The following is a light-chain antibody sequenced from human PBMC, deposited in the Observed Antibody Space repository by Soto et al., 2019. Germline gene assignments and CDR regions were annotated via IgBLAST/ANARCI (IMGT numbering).Light chain of an antibody. CDR1: SSDVGGYKY. Sequence: QSALTQPASVSESPGQSITISCTGSSSDVGGYKYVSWYQQHPGKAPKLLVYDVTNRPSGVSNRFSGSKSGYTASLTISGLQSEDEADYYCSSYTSFKTLVFGTGTKVTVL. CDR3: SSYTSFKTLV. CDR2: DVT. J-gene: IGLJ1*01. V-gene: IGLV2-14*01.